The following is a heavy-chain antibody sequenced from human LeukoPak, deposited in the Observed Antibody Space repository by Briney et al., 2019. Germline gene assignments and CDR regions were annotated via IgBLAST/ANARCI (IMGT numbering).Heavy chain of an antibody. V-gene: IGHV3-30-3*01. D-gene: IGHD6-19*01. J-gene: IGHJ4*02. CDR2: ISYDGSNK. CDR3: ARGGWGSPADPFDY. Sequence: QAGGSLRLSCAASGFTFSSYAMHWVRQAPGKGLEWVAVISYDGSNKYYADSVKGRFTISRDNSKNTLYLQMNSLRAEDTAVYYCARGGWGSPADPFDYWGQGTLVTVSS. CDR1: GFTFSSYA.